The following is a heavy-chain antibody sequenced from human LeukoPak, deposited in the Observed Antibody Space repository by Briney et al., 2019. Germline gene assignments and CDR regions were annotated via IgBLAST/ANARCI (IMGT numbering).Heavy chain of an antibody. Sequence: SVKVSCRASGGTFSIYAISWVRHAPGQGLEWMGGIIPIFGTANYAQKFQGRVTITADKSTSTAYMELSSRRSEDTAVYYCASSPADIVVVPDREPYYYGMDVWGKGTTVTVSS. CDR3: ASSPADIVVVPDREPYYYGMDV. CDR1: GGTFSIYA. J-gene: IGHJ6*04. D-gene: IGHD2-2*01. CDR2: IIPIFGTA. V-gene: IGHV1-69*06.